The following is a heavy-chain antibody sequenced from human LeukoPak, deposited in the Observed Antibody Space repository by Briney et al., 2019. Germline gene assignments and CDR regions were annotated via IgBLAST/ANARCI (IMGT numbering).Heavy chain of an antibody. Sequence: PGGSLTLSCAASGFTFSSYSMNRVRQAPGKGREWVLSISSSSSYIYYADSVKGRFTISRDNAKNSLYLQMNSLRAEDTAVYYCARDRNGYDPYFDYWGQGTLVTVSS. CDR1: GFTFSSYS. J-gene: IGHJ4*02. CDR3: ARDRNGYDPYFDY. D-gene: IGHD5-12*01. V-gene: IGHV3-21*01. CDR2: ISSSSSYI.